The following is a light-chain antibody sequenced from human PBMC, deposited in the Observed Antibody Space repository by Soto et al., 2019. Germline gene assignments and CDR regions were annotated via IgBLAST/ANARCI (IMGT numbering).Light chain of an antibody. CDR3: QQYSIWRT. V-gene: IGKV3-15*01. Sequence: EIEMTQSPAALSLARGERVTLSCRASESVSTNLAWYQQKAGQAPRLLIYGASTRATGIPARFSGSGSGTEFTLTISSLQSEDFAVYYCQQYSIWRTFGQGTQVDIK. J-gene: IGKJ1*01. CDR1: ESVSTN. CDR2: GAS.